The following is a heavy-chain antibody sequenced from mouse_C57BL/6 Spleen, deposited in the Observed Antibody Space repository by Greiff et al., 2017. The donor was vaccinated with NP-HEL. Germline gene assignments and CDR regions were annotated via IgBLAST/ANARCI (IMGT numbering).Heavy chain of an antibody. D-gene: IGHD2-4*01. CDR2: IDPSDSYT. CDR1: GYTFTSYW. V-gene: IGHV1-50*01. CDR3: ARGEDDYDGVDY. J-gene: IGHJ4*01. Sequence: VQLQQPGAELVKPGASVKLSCKASGYTFTSYWMQWVKQRPGQGLEWIGEIDPSDSYTNYNQKFKGKATLTVDTSSSTAYMQLSSLTSEDSAVYYCARGEDDYDGVDYWGQGTSVTVSS.